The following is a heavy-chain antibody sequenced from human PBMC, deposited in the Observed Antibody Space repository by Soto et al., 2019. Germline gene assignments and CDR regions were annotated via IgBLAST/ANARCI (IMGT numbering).Heavy chain of an antibody. CDR1: GGTFSSYA. Sequence: SVKVSCKASGGTFSSYAISWVRQAPGQGLEWMGGIIPIFGTANYAQKFQGRVTVTADESTSTAYMELSSLRSEDTAVYYCARDPRARYDAFDIWGQGTMVTVSS. CDR3: ARDPRARYDAFDI. CDR2: IIPIFGTA. D-gene: IGHD3-16*02. V-gene: IGHV1-69*13. J-gene: IGHJ3*02.